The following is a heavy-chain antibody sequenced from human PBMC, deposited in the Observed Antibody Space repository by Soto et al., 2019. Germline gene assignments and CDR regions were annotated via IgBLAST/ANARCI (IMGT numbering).Heavy chain of an antibody. CDR2: INPSGGST. J-gene: IGHJ4*02. Sequence: ASVKVSCKASGYTLIMYYIYWMRQAPGQGLEWMGIINPSGGSTTYAQKFQGRVTMTRDTSTSTVYMDLSSLRSEDTAVYYCARSPCSSGYYDAIDYWGQGTQVTVSS. CDR1: GYTLIMYY. D-gene: IGHD3-22*01. CDR3: ARSPCSSGYYDAIDY. V-gene: IGHV1-46*01.